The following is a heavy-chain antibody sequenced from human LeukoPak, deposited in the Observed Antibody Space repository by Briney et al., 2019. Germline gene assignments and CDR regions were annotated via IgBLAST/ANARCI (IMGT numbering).Heavy chain of an antibody. CDR3: ARNPTMVRGVPNWFDP. Sequence: GGSLRLSCAASGFTFSDFWMHWVRQAPGKGLVWVSRINSGGTVTNYADSVKGRLTISRDNAKNTLYLQMNSLRAEDTAVYYCARNPTMVRGVPNWFDPWGQGTLVTVSS. J-gene: IGHJ5*02. CDR1: GFTFSDFW. V-gene: IGHV3-74*01. D-gene: IGHD3-10*01. CDR2: INSGGTVT.